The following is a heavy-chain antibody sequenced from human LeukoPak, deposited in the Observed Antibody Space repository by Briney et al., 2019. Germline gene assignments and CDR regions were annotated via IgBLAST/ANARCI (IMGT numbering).Heavy chain of an antibody. D-gene: IGHD6-13*01. V-gene: IGHV3-30*02. Sequence: GGSLRLSCAASGFTFSSYGMHWVRQAPGKGLDWLAFIRYDGSNKYYADSVKGRFAISRDNSKNTLYLQMNSLRSGDTAVYYCARAAAAAGTVYYYYYMDVWGKGTSVTISS. CDR2: IRYDGSNK. CDR1: GFTFSSYG. CDR3: ARAAAAAGTVYYYYYMDV. J-gene: IGHJ6*03.